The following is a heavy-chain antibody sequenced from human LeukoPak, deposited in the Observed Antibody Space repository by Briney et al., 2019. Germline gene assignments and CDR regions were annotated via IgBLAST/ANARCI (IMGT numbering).Heavy chain of an antibody. Sequence: GGSLRLSCAASGFTFSSYSMNWVRQAPGKGLEWVSSISSSSSYIYYADSVKGRFTISRDNAKNSLYLQMNSLRAEDTAVYYCTRVQGYYYYMDVWGKGTTVTVSS. CDR2: ISSSSSYI. J-gene: IGHJ6*03. V-gene: IGHV3-21*01. CDR3: TRVQGYYYYMDV. CDR1: GFTFSSYS.